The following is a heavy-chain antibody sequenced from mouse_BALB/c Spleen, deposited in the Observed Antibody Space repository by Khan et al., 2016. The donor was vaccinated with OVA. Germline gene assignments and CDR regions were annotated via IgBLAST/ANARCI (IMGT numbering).Heavy chain of an antibody. CDR1: GYPFTHYY. V-gene: IGHV1-84*02. CDR3: AWGFDF. J-gene: IGHJ2*01. Sequence: VQLQESGPELVKPGASVKISCKASGYPFTHYYINWVKQKPGQGLEWIGWIYPGSANAKYNENFKGKATLTVDTSSTTAFMQLSSLTSEDTAVYFCAWGFDFWGQGTTLTVSS. CDR2: IYPGSANA.